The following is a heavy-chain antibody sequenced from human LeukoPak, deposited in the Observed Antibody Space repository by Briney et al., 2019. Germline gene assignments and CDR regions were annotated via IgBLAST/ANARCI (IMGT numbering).Heavy chain of an antibody. J-gene: IGHJ4*02. CDR2: IIPIFGTA. CDR1: GYTFTSYG. V-gene: IGHV1-69*13. D-gene: IGHD1-26*01. Sequence: SVKVSCKASGYTFTSYGISWVRQAPGQGLEWMGGIIPIFGTANYAQKFQGRVTITADESTSTAYMELSSLRSEDTAVYYCAKSAIVGATYRGNYWGQGTLVTVSS. CDR3: AKSAIVGATYRGNY.